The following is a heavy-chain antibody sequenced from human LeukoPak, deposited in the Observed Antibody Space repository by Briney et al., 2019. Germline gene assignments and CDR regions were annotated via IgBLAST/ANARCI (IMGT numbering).Heavy chain of an antibody. CDR1: GYTFTGYY. V-gene: IGHV1-2*02. CDR2: INPNSGGR. D-gene: IGHD5-18*01. Sequence: ASVKVSCKASGYTFTGYYMHWVRQAPGQGLEWMGWINPNSGGRNYAQKFQGRVTMTRDTSISTAYMDLSRLRSDDTAVYYCARDPYSNYFDYWGQGTLVTVSS. J-gene: IGHJ4*02. CDR3: ARDPYSNYFDY.